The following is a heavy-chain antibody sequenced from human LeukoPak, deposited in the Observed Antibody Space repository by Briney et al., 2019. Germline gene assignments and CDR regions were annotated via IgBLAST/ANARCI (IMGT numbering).Heavy chain of an antibody. V-gene: IGHV3-30*03. Sequence: GGSLRLSCAASGFTLSNYIMHWVRQAPGKGLDWVAVILEDGSYQSYADSVKGRFTISRDNSRNTLFLQMNSLRDEDTAMYYCARVQGGGFRTADCWGQGTLVTVSS. CDR3: ARVQGGGFRTADC. CDR1: GFTLSNYI. D-gene: IGHD3-10*01. J-gene: IGHJ4*02. CDR2: ILEDGSYQ.